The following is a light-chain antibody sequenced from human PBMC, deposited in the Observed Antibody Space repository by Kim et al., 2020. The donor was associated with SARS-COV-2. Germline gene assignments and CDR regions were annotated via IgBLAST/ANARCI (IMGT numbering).Light chain of an antibody. CDR3: YSRDSSSNHYV. CDR1: SLRNYF. CDR2: GKT. J-gene: IGLJ1*01. Sequence: SSELTQDPTVSVALEQTVTITCQGDSLRNYFASWYQQKPGQAPLLVIYGKTNRPSEIPDRFSGSTSGNTASLTITGAQAEDEADYYCYSRDSSSNHYVFGTGTKVTVL. V-gene: IGLV3-19*01.